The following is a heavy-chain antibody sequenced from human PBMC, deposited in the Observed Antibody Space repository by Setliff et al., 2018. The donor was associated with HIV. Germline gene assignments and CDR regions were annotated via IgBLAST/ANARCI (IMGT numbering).Heavy chain of an antibody. J-gene: IGHJ6*03. CDR2: IDTNTGNP. Sequence: ASVKVSCKASGDTITNYGLSWVRQTPGQGLEWMGWIDTNTGNPTYAQGFTGRFVFSLDTSVSTAYLQISSLKAEDTAVYYCARDHVIAARPWNYMDVWGKGTTVTVSS. D-gene: IGHD6-6*01. V-gene: IGHV7-4-1*02. CDR1: GDTITNYG. CDR3: ARDHVIAARPWNYMDV.